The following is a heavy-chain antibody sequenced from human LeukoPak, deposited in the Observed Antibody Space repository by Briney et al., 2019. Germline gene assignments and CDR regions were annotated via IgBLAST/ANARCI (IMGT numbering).Heavy chain of an antibody. V-gene: IGHV3-53*01. CDR2: IYTGGST. Sequence: GGSLRLSCAASGFTVSSNYMSWVRQAPGKGLEWVSLIYTGGSTYYADSVKGRFTISRDNSKNTLYLQMNSLRIEDTAVYYCARDPRYCSGGSCVDYWGQGTLVTVSS. CDR1: GFTVSSNY. CDR3: ARDPRYCSGGSCVDY. J-gene: IGHJ4*02. D-gene: IGHD2-15*01.